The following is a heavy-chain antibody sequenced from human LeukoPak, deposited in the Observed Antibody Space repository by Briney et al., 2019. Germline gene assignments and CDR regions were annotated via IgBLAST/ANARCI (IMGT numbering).Heavy chain of an antibody. CDR1: GFIFSTYW. V-gene: IGHV3-7*01. J-gene: IGHJ4*02. D-gene: IGHD6-13*01. CDR3: ARDRIAAAGTGEVDY. Sequence: GGSLRLSCAASGFIFSTYWMMWARQAPGKGLEWVANMKGDGSEIHYVDSVKGRFTISRDNARNSLFLQMNGLRPEDTAVYYCARDRIAAAGTGEVDYWGQGTLVTVSS. CDR2: MKGDGSEI.